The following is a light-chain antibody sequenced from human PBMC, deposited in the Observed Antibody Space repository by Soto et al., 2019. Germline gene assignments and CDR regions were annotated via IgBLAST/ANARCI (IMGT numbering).Light chain of an antibody. V-gene: IGKV1-5*01. CDR3: QQYNSYSWT. CDR1: QSISSW. CDR2: DAS. J-gene: IGKJ1*01. Sequence: DIQMTQSPSTLSASVGDRVTITCRASQSISSWLAWYQQKPGKAPKLLIYDASSLESGVPSRFSGRGSGTDFTLTISSLQPDDFATYYCQQYNSYSWTCGQGTKVEIK.